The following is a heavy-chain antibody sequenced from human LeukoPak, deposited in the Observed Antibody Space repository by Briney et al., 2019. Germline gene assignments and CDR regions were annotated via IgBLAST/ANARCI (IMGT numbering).Heavy chain of an antibody. J-gene: IGHJ3*02. D-gene: IGHD3-22*01. Sequence: SETLSLTCTVSGGSISSYYWSWIRQPAGKGLEWIGRIYTSGSTNYNPSLKSRVTMSVDTSKNQFSLKLSSVTAADTAVYYCARAETYYYDSSGYYPDAFDIWGQGTMVTVSS. CDR1: GGSISSYY. V-gene: IGHV4-4*07. CDR2: IYTSGST. CDR3: ARAETYYYDSSGYYPDAFDI.